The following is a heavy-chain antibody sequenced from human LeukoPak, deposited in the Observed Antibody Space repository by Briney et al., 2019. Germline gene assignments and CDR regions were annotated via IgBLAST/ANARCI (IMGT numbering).Heavy chain of an antibody. CDR2: FDPEDGET. D-gene: IGHD3-10*01. CDR1: GYTLTELS. CDR3: ATDGRITMVRGPFDP. Sequence: APVKVSCKVSGYTLTELSMHWVRQAPGKGLEWMGGFDPEDGETIYAQKLQGRVTMTEDTSTDTAYMELSSLRSEDTAVYYCATDGRITMVRGPFDPWGQGTLVTVSS. J-gene: IGHJ5*02. V-gene: IGHV1-24*01.